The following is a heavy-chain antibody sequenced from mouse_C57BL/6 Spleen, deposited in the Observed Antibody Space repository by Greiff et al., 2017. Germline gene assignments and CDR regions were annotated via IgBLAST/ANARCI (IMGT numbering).Heavy chain of an antibody. CDR2: IDPSDSYT. V-gene: IGHV1-50*01. CDR1: GYTFTSYW. CDR3: ARRGGTTTVVATYY. Sequence: QVQLQQPGAELVKPGASVKLSCKASGYTFTSYWMQWVKPRPGQGLEWIGEIDPSDSYTNYNQKFKGKATLTVDTSSSTAYMQLSSLTSADSADYYSARRGGTTTVVATYYWGQGTTLTVSS. J-gene: IGHJ2*01. D-gene: IGHD1-1*01.